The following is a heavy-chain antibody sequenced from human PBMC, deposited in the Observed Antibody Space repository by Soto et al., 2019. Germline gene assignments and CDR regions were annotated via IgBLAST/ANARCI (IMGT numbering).Heavy chain of an antibody. CDR2: IKQDGSEK. Sequence: GGSLRLSCAASGFTFSSYWMSWVRQAPGKGLEGVANIKQDGSEKYYVDSVKGRFTISRDNAKNSLYLQMNSLRAEDTAVYYCARGLRFLEWLSPLNLYYFDYWGQGTLVTVSS. CDR1: GFTFSSYW. J-gene: IGHJ4*02. V-gene: IGHV3-7*04. D-gene: IGHD3-3*01. CDR3: ARGLRFLEWLSPLNLYYFDY.